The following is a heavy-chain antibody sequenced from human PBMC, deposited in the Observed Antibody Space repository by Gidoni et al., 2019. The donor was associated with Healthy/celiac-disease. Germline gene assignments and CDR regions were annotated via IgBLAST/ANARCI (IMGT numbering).Heavy chain of an antibody. J-gene: IGHJ4*02. V-gene: IGHV1-8*01. D-gene: IGHD3-10*01. CDR2: KNPNSGNT. CDR1: GYTFTRYD. Sequence: QVQLVQSGAEVTKPGASVKVSCKASGYTFTRYDIIRVRQATGQGLEGMGWKNPNSGNTGYAQKFQGRVTMTRNTSISTAYMELSSLRSEDTAVYYCARAARITMVRGVIIISYYFDYWGQGTLVTVSS. CDR3: ARAARITMVRGVIIISYYFDY.